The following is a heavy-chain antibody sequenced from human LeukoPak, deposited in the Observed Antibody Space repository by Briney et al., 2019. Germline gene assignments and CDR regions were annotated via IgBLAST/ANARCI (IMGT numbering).Heavy chain of an antibody. CDR2: IYYSGST. J-gene: IGHJ5*02. Sequence: MPSETLSLTCTVSGGSISSSSYYWGWIRQPPGKGLEWIGSIYYSGSTYYNPSLKSRVTISVDTSKNQFSLKLSSVTAADTAVYYCARHVDFWSGYYGGDCWFDPWGQGTLVTVSS. CDR3: ARHVDFWSGYYGGDCWFDP. D-gene: IGHD3-3*01. CDR1: GGSISSSSYY. V-gene: IGHV4-39*01.